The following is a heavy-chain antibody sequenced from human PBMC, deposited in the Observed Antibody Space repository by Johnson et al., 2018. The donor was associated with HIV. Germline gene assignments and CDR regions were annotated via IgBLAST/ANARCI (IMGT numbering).Heavy chain of an antibody. CDR3: ARAEQLGGGAFDI. CDR2: IHYDGNNK. Sequence: HVQLVESGGGVVQPGGSLRLSCAASAFTFSSYAIHWVRQAPGKGLEWVAFIHYDGNNKYYADSVKGRFTISRDNSKNTLYLQMNSLRTEDMAVYYCARAEQLGGGAFDIWGQGTMVTVSS. D-gene: IGHD6-6*01. CDR1: AFTFSSYA. V-gene: IGHV3-30*02. J-gene: IGHJ3*02.